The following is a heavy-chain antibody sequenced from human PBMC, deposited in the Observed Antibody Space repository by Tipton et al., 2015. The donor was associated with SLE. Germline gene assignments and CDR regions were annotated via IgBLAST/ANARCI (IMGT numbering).Heavy chain of an antibody. CDR3: APEGDASANFYYRGIHD. CDR1: GGSINSGDYS. V-gene: IGHV4-30-2*05. CDR2: IFHSGNA. Sequence: TLSLTCAVSGGSINSGDYSWSWIRQPPGKGLEWIGYIFHSGNAYYNPSLESRVSISVDTSSYRLSLHVRSVTAADTAVYYCAPEGDASANFYYRGIHDWGQGATVIVSS. D-gene: IGHD1-26*01. J-gene: IGHJ6*02.